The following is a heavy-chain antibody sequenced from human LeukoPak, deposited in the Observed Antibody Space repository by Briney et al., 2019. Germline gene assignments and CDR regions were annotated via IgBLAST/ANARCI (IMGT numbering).Heavy chain of an antibody. CDR2: IYYSGST. Sequence: SETLSLTCTVSGGSISSSSYYWGWIRQPPGKGLEWIGSIYYSGSTYYNPSLKSRVTISVDTSKNQFSLKLSSVTAADTAVYYCARAPFYGSGRLDAFDIWGQGTMVTVSS. D-gene: IGHD3-10*01. V-gene: IGHV4-39*01. CDR1: GGSISSSSYY. J-gene: IGHJ3*02. CDR3: ARAPFYGSGRLDAFDI.